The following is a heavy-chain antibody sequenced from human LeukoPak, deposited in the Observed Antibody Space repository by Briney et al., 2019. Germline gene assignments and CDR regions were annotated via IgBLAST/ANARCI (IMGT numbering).Heavy chain of an antibody. CDR3: AKDLLAATIDYYFDY. J-gene: IGHJ4*02. Sequence: GGSLRLSCAASGFTFSSYETNWVRQAPGKGLEWVSYISSFGSAIYYADSVKGRFTISRDNSKNTLYVQMNSLRAEDTAVYYCAKDLLAATIDYYFDYWGQGTLVTVSS. CDR2: ISSFGSAI. D-gene: IGHD5-12*01. CDR1: GFTFSSYE. V-gene: IGHV3-48*03.